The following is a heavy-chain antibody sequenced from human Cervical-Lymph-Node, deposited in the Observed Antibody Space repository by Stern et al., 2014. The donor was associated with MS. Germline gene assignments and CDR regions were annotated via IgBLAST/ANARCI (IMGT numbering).Heavy chain of an antibody. CDR2: ISRNSGSL. J-gene: IGHJ4*02. D-gene: IGHD1-26*01. Sequence: EVHLVESGGDLVQPGRSLRLSCAASGFPFSGHAMHWVRQPPGKGLEWVSGISRNSGSLGYADSVKGRFAISRDNAKNFLFLQMDSLRPEDTALYYCAKDIGDGWELPLDYLDHWGQETLVTVSS. CDR1: GFPFSGHA. CDR3: AKDIGDGWELPLDYLDH. V-gene: IGHV3-9*01.